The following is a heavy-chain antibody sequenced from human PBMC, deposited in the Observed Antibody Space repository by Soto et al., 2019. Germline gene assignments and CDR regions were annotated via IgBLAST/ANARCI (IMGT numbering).Heavy chain of an antibody. Sequence: PGGSLRLSCAASRFTFSSYGMHWVRQAPGKGLEWVAVISYDGSNKYYADSVKGRFTISRDNSKNTLYLQMNSLRAEDTAVYYCAKEERYSSGWYSRYYYYYYGMDVWGQGTTVTVSS. CDR1: RFTFSSYG. D-gene: IGHD6-19*01. CDR3: AKEERYSSGWYSRYYYYYYGMDV. CDR2: ISYDGSNK. V-gene: IGHV3-30*18. J-gene: IGHJ6*02.